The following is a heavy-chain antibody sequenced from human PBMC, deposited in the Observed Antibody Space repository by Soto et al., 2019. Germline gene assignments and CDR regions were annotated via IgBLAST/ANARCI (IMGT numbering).Heavy chain of an antibody. CDR2: IYPGDSDT. CDR1: GYSFTSYW. CDR3: ARQLYDSSGYHNYYYYYGMDV. D-gene: IGHD3-22*01. Sequence: GESLKISCKGSGYSFTSYWIGWVRQMPGKGLKWMGIIYPGDSDTRYSPSFQGQVTISADKSISTAYLQWSSLKASDTAMYYCARQLYDSSGYHNYYYYYGMDVWGQGTTVTVSS. J-gene: IGHJ6*02. V-gene: IGHV5-51*01.